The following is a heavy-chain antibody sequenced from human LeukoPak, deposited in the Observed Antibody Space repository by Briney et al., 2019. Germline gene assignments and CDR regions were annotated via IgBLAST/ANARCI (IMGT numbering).Heavy chain of an antibody. D-gene: IGHD2-2*01. Sequence: PGGSLRLSCAASGFTFDDYAMHWVRQAPGKGLEWVSGISWNSGSIGYADSVKGRFTISRDNAKNSLYLQMNSLRAEDTAVYYCARAHCSSTSCPGYWGQGTLVTVSS. CDR2: ISWNSGSI. CDR3: ARAHCSSTSCPGY. V-gene: IGHV3-9*01. CDR1: GFTFDDYA. J-gene: IGHJ4*02.